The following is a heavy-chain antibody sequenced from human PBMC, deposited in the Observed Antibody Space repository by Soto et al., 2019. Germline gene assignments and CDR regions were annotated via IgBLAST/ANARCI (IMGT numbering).Heavy chain of an antibody. CDR3: ARDYSGNYKVLFYLDF. J-gene: IGHJ4*02. Sequence: QVQLVQSGGGVVQPGRSLRLSCAASGFSFSTYAMHWVRQAPGKGLEWVAVIWYDGSTKYYSDSARGRFTISRDNSNKTLYLQMSSLGAEDTAVYYCARDYSGNYKVLFYLDFWGQGTLVTVSS. CDR2: IWYDGSTK. V-gene: IGHV3-33*01. D-gene: IGHD1-26*01. CDR1: GFSFSTYA.